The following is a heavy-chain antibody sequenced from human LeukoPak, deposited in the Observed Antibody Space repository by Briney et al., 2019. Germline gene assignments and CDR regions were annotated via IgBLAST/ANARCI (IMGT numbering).Heavy chain of an antibody. Sequence: PSETLSLTCTVSGGSISSYYWSWIRQPPGKGLEWIGYIYYSGSTNYNPSLKSRVTISVDTSKNQFSLKLSSVTAADTAVYYCARGAYFDWLLTDAFNIWGQGTMVTVSS. D-gene: IGHD3-9*01. CDR2: IYYSGST. V-gene: IGHV4-59*01. CDR1: GGSISSYY. J-gene: IGHJ3*02. CDR3: ARGAYFDWLLTDAFNI.